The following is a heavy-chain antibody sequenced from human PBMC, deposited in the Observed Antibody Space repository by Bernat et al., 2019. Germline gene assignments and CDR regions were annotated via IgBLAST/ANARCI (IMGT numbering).Heavy chain of an antibody. CDR2: IYYSGST. V-gene: IGHV4-30-4*01. Sequence: QVQLQESGPGLVKPSQTLSLTCTVSGGSINSGDYYWSWIRQPPGKGLEWIGYIYYSGSTYYNPSLKSRVNRSVDTSKNQFSLKLSSVTAADTAVYYCARAQYYDFWSGYFYGYYFDYWGQGTLVTVSS. D-gene: IGHD3-3*01. CDR1: GGSINSGDYY. CDR3: ARAQYYDFWSGYFYGYYFDY. J-gene: IGHJ4*02.